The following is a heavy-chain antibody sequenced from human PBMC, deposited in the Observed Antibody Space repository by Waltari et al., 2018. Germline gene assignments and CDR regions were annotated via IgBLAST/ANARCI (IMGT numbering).Heavy chain of an antibody. Sequence: QESGPGPVKPSQTLTLTCNVSGGSISRPYYWSWIRQSPGKGLEWIGYVYQSGSTLYNPTLNNRVTMSVDRSKNQFSLRLTSLTAADTAVYFCARGGGGYDKYYFDLWGQGTLVTVSS. CDR1: GGSISRPYY. CDR2: VYQSGST. V-gene: IGHV4-30-4*01. D-gene: IGHD5-12*01. CDR3: ARGGGGYDKYYFDL. J-gene: IGHJ4*02.